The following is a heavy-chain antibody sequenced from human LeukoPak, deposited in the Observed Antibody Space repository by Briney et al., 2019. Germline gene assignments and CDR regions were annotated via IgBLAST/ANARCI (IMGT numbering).Heavy chain of an antibody. CDR2: ISGSGGST. CDR3: AKGSRFLEWLLSEPYYYYGMDV. CDR1: GFTFSSYA. V-gene: IGHV3-23*01. J-gene: IGHJ6*02. D-gene: IGHD3-3*01. Sequence: GASLRLSCAASGFTFSSYAMSWVRQAPGKGLEWVSAISGSGGSTYYADSVKGRFTISRDNSKSTLYLQMNSLRAEDTAVYYCAKGSRFLEWLLSEPYYYYGMDVWGQGTTVTVSS.